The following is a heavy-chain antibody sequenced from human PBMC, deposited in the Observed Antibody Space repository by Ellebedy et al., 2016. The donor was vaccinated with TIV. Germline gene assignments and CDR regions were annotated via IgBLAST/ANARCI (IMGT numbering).Heavy chain of an antibody. CDR2: IKQDGSET. CDR1: GFTFSSYW. J-gene: IGHJ4*02. Sequence: GGSLRLSCAASGFTFSSYWMTWVRQAPGKGLEWVANIKQDGSETYYVDSVKGRFTISRDNAKNSLYLQMNSLRAEDTAVYYCARNYGDYVENFDYWGRGTLVTVSS. CDR3: ARNYGDYVENFDY. V-gene: IGHV3-7*01. D-gene: IGHD4-17*01.